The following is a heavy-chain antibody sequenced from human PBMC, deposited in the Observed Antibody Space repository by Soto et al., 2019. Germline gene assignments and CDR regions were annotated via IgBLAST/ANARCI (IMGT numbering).Heavy chain of an antibody. Sequence: LSLTCTVSGGSISSSSYYWGWIRQPPGKGLEWIGSIYYSGSTYYNPSLKSRVTISVDTSKNQFSLKLSSVTAADTAVYYCASITSTVITFDYWRQGTLVTVSS. CDR3: ASITSTVITFDY. J-gene: IGHJ4*02. CDR1: GGSISSSSYY. D-gene: IGHD3-22*01. CDR2: IYYSGST. V-gene: IGHV4-39*01.